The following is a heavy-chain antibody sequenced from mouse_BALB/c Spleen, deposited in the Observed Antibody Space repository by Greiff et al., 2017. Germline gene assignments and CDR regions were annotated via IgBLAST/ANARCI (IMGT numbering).Heavy chain of an antibody. CDR1: GFTFSSYA. Sequence: EVKLMESGGGLVKPGGSLKLSCAASGFTFSSYAMSWVRQTPEKRLEWVASISSGGSTYYPDSVKGRFTISRDNARNILYLQMSSLRSEDTAMYYCARGSPYYGSRGNLDYWGQGTTLTVSS. D-gene: IGHD1-1*01. CDR3: ARGSPYYGSRGNLDY. CDR2: ISSGGST. V-gene: IGHV5-6-5*01. J-gene: IGHJ2*01.